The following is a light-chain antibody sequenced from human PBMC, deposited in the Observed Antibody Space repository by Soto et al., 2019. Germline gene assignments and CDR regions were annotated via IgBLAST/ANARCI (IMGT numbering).Light chain of an antibody. Sequence: AIQMTQSPSSLSASVGDRITITCRASQGIRNELGWYQQKPGKAPKFLIYAASSLHSGVPSRFSGSGSGTDFTITISSLQTEDFATYYCLQDYNYPRTFGQGTKVEIK. CDR2: AAS. CDR3: LQDYNYPRT. V-gene: IGKV1-6*01. J-gene: IGKJ2*01. CDR1: QGIRNE.